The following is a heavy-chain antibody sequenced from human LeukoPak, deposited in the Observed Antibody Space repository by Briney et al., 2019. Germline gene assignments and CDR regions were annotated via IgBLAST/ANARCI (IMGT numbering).Heavy chain of an antibody. CDR1: GGSISSYY. J-gene: IGHJ4*02. CDR2: IYYSGST. D-gene: IGHD6-19*01. Sequence: SETLSLTCTVSGGSISSYYWSWIRQPPGKGLEWIGYIYYSGSTNYNPSLKSRVTISVDTSKNQFSLKLSSVTAADTAVYYCARGRGWLPDYWGQGTLVSVSS. V-gene: IGHV4-59*01. CDR3: ARGRGWLPDY.